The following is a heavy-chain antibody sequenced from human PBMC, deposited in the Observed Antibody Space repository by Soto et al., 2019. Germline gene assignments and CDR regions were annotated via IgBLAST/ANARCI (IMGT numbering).Heavy chain of an antibody. Sequence: QVQMVESGGGVVEPGGSLRLSCVVSGFTLSDFYMTWVRQTPGKGLEWISHISNSGDYTHHADSVKGRFTISRDNARNSLYLQMNSLRAEDTAAYYCVRDIPYSGATKYFDYWGQGALVIVSS. CDR2: ISNSGDYT. J-gene: IGHJ4*02. V-gene: IGHV3-11*06. D-gene: IGHD1-26*01. CDR3: VRDIPYSGATKYFDY. CDR1: GFTLSDFY.